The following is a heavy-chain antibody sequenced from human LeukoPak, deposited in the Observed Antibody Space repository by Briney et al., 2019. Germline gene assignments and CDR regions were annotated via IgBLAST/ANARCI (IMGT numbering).Heavy chain of an antibody. J-gene: IGHJ6*03. Sequence: ASVKVSCKASGYTSTGYYMHWVRQAPGQGLEWMGWINPNSGGTNYAQKFQGRVTMTRDTSISTAYMELSRLRSDDTAVYYCARDLVNYYYMDVWGKGTTVTVSS. CDR2: INPNSGGT. V-gene: IGHV1-2*02. D-gene: IGHD6-6*01. CDR1: GYTSTGYY. CDR3: ARDLVNYYYMDV.